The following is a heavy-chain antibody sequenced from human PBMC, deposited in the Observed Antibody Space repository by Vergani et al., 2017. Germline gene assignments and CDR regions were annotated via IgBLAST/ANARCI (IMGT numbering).Heavy chain of an antibody. V-gene: IGHV3-30*01. D-gene: IGHD5-18*01. CDR1: GFTFNTYA. CDR2: ISNDGRYK. CDR3: ARDRGYSYGYFDY. Sequence: QVQLVESGGGVVQPGRSLRLSCPASGFTFNTYAMHWVRQAPGKGLEWVAVISNDGRYKYYADSVKGRFTFSRDDSKNTLYLQMNSLRADDTAVYYCARDRGYSYGYFDYWGQGTLVTVSS. J-gene: IGHJ4*02.